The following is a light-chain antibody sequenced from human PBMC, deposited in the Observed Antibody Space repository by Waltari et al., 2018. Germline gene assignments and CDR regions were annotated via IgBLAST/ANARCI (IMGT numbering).Light chain of an antibody. Sequence: EIVLTQSPATLSLSPGARATLSCRARQRVSSYLAWYQQKPGQAPRLLIYDASNRATGIPARFSGSGSGTDFTLTISSLEPEDFAVYYCQQRSNWPLLTFGGGTKVEIK. V-gene: IGKV3-11*01. J-gene: IGKJ4*01. CDR1: QRVSSY. CDR2: DAS. CDR3: QQRSNWPLLT.